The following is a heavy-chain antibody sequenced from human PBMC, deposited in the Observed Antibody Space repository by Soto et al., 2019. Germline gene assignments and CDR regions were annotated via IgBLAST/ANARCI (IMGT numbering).Heavy chain of an antibody. D-gene: IGHD1-26*01. Sequence: PGGSLRLSCAASGFTFSDHYMDWVRQAPGKGLEWVGRTRNKANSYITEYAASVKGRFTISRDDSKNSLYLQMNSLKTEDTAVYYCAGSVGATAYYGMDVWGQGTTVTVSS. J-gene: IGHJ6*02. CDR1: GFTFSDHY. V-gene: IGHV3-72*01. CDR2: TRNKANSYIT. CDR3: AGSVGATAYYGMDV.